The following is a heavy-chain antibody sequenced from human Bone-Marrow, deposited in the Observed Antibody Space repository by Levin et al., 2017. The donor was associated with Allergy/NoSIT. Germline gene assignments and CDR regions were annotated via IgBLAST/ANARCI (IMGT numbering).Heavy chain of an antibody. CDR2: ISGSGGST. V-gene: IGHV3-23*01. J-gene: IGHJ4*02. Sequence: GESLKISCAASGFTFSSYAMSWVRQAPGKGLEWVSAISGSGGSTYYADSVKGRFTISRDNSKNTLYLQMNSLRAEDTAVYYCAKDVIVWFGDQTPGVDYWGQGTLVTVSS. D-gene: IGHD3-10*01. CDR1: GFTFSSYA. CDR3: AKDVIVWFGDQTPGVDY.